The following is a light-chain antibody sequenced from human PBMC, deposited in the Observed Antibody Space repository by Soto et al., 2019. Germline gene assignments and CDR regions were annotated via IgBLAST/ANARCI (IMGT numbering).Light chain of an antibody. CDR3: QQYATAPYT. CDR2: ATS. J-gene: IGKJ2*01. CDR1: QSVDSRY. Sequence: ETVLTQSPGTLSLSPGEGATLSCRASQSVDSRYLAWYQQKPGQAPRLLISATSTRASGIPDRFSGSGSGTDFTLTISILEPEDFAVYYCQQYATAPYTFCQGTTLEFK. V-gene: IGKV3-20*01.